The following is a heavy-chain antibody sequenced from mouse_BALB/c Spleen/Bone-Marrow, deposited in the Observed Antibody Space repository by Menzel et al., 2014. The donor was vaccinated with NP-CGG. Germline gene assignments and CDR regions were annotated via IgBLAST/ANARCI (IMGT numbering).Heavy chain of an antibody. D-gene: IGHD1-1*01. Sequence: QVQLKESGAELVRPGTSVKVSCKASGYAFTNYWIEWIKQRPGQGLEWIGVINPGSGGINYNEKFKGKATLTADKSSSTAYMQLSSLTSDDSAAYFCARELVRGMDYWGQGTSVTVSS. CDR2: INPGSGGI. CDR3: ARELVRGMDY. CDR1: GYAFTNYW. J-gene: IGHJ4*01. V-gene: IGHV1-54*01.